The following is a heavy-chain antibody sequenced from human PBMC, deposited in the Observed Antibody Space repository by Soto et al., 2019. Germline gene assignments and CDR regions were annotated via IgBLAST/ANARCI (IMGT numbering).Heavy chain of an antibody. CDR1: GGSISSGGYY. V-gene: IGHV4-31*03. J-gene: IGHJ6*02. CDR2: IYYSGST. Sequence: QVQLQESGPGLVKPSQTLSLTCTVSGGSISSGGYYWSGIRQHPGKGLEWIGYIYYSGSTYYNPSLKSRVTISVDTSKYPFSLKLSSVTAADTAVYYCARDSRYSYGLYYSYSGMVVWGQGTTVTVSS. CDR3: ARDSRYSYGLYYSYSGMVV. D-gene: IGHD5-18*01.